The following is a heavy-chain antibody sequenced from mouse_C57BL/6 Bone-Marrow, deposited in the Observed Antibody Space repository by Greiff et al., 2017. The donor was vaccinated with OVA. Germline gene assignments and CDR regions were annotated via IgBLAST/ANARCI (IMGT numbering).Heavy chain of an antibody. Sequence: EVKLMESGGGLVQPGGSLSLSCAASGFTFTDYYMSWVRQPPGKALEWLGFISNKANGYTTEYSASVKGRFTISRDNSQSILYLQMNALRAEDSATYYCARSHFDYWGQGTTLTVSS. V-gene: IGHV7-3*01. CDR2: ISNKANGYTT. CDR3: ARSHFDY. J-gene: IGHJ2*01. CDR1: GFTFTDYY.